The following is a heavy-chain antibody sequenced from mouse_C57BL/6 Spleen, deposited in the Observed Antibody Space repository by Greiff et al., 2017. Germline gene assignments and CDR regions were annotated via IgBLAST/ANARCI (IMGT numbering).Heavy chain of an antibody. D-gene: IGHD2-4*01. CDR2: IRNKANNHAT. CDR1: GFTFSDAW. Sequence: DVKLQESGGGLVQPGGSMKLSCAASGFTFSDAWMDWVRQSPEKGLEWVAEIRNKANNHATYYAESVKGRFTISRDDSKSSVYLQMNSLRAEVTGNYYCTPYYDYPSYYAMDYWGQGTSVTVSS. V-gene: IGHV6-6*01. J-gene: IGHJ4*01. CDR3: TPYYDYPSYYAMDY.